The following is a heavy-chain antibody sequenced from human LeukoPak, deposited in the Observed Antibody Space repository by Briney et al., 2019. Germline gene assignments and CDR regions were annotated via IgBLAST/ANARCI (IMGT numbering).Heavy chain of an antibody. Sequence: GSLRLSCAASGFTFSAYWMTWVRQAPGKGLEWVANIKQDGREKYYVESVKGRFTVSKDNAKNSLYLQMNSLRAEDTAVYYCARGGYVFDYWGQGTLVTVSS. J-gene: IGHJ4*02. CDR2: IKQDGREK. D-gene: IGHD6-25*01. V-gene: IGHV3-7*01. CDR1: GFTFSAYW. CDR3: ARGGYVFDY.